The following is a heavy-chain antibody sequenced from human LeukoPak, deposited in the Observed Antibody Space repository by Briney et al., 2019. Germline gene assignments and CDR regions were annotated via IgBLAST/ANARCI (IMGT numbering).Heavy chain of an antibody. CDR2: IHSGGST. V-gene: IGHV3-53*01. CDR3: GVVPGSGH. J-gene: IGHJ1*01. CDR1: GFSVSSNY. D-gene: IGHD2-21*01. Sequence: GGSLRLSCAASGFSVSSNYMTWVRQAPGKGLEWVSVIHSGGSTYYADSVKGRFTISRDNSKNTPYLQMNSLRAADTAVYYCGVVPGSGHWGQGTLVTVSS.